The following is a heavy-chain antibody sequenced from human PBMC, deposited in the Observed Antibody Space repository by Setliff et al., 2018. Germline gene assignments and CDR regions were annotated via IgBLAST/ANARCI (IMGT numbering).Heavy chain of an antibody. V-gene: IGHV1-2*04. CDR3: SRERSRTHCYGGSCDFCYYGLDF. Sequence: VKASCKSPGHNFTDYYIHWVRQSPGQGLEWMGWIKPDSGDANYGPNFHGWVTMTRDTSIDTAYLDLSRLKSDDTAAYYCSRERSRTHCYGGSCDFCYYGLDFWGQGTTVTVSS. CDR1: GHNFTDYY. D-gene: IGHD2-15*01. CDR2: IKPDSGDA. J-gene: IGHJ6*02.